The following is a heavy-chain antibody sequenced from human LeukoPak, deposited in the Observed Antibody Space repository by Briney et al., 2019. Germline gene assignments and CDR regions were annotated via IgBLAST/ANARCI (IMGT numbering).Heavy chain of an antibody. Sequence: PSETLSLTCAVYGGSFETYNWSWVRQAPGKGLEWIGEINQDGNTNYSPSVKSRITMSIDTSNNQFSLKLSSVTAADTAVYYCATTTIRLGFWGQGTLVTVSS. V-gene: IGHV4-34*10. J-gene: IGHJ4*02. CDR2: INQDGNT. D-gene: IGHD4-17*01. CDR3: ATTTIRLGF. CDR1: GGSFETYN.